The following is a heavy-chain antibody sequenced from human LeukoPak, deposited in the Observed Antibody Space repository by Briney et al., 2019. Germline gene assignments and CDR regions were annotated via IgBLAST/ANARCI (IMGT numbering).Heavy chain of an antibody. V-gene: IGHV4-59*01. CDR3: ARDGYSYGGDAFDI. CDR2: IYYSGST. D-gene: IGHD5-18*01. J-gene: IGHJ3*02. CDR1: GGSISSYY. Sequence: SETLSLTCTVSGGSISSYYWSWIRQPPEKGLEWLGYIYYSGSTNYNPSLKSRVTISVDTSKNQFSLKLSSVTAADTAVYYCARDGYSYGGDAFDIWGQGTMVTVSS.